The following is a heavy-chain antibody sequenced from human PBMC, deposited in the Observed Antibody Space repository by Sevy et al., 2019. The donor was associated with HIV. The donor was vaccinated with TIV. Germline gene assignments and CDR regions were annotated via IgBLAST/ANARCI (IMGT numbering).Heavy chain of an antibody. CDR2: VESGGST. Sequence: GGSLRLSCGASGFIFSNNAMNWVRQALGKGPEWVSGVESGGSTYYADSVKGRFTISRDNSKNMLFLQMSSLRAEDTAIYYCATGDTAMITDLDYWGLGTLVTVSS. CDR1: GFIFSNNA. J-gene: IGHJ4*02. D-gene: IGHD5-18*01. CDR3: ATGDTAMITDLDY. V-gene: IGHV3-23*01.